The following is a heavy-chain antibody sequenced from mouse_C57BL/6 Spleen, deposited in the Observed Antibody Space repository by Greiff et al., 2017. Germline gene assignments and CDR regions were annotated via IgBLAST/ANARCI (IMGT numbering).Heavy chain of an antibody. CDR1: GYTFTSYW. CDR3: ARGRVYYAMDY. CDR2: IHPNSGST. V-gene: IGHV1-64*01. J-gene: IGHJ4*01. Sequence: VKLQQPGAELVKPGASVKLSCKASGYTFTSYWMHWVKQRPGQGLEWIGMIHPNSGSTNYNEKFKSKATLTVDKSSSTAYMQLSSLTSEDSAVYYCARGRVYYAMDYWGQGTSVTVSS.